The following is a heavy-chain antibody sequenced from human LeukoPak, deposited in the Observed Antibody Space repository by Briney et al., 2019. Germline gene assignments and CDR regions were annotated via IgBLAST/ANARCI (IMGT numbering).Heavy chain of an antibody. V-gene: IGHV1-24*01. CDR2: FDPEDGET. D-gene: IGHD2-2*02. Sequence: ASVKVSCKVSGYTLTELSMHWVRQAPGKGLEWMGGFDPEDGETIYAQKFQGRVTMTEDTSTDTAYMELSSLRSEDTAVYYCARVPPQFCSSTSCYTNYFDYWGQGTLVTVSS. CDR1: GYTLTELS. J-gene: IGHJ4*02. CDR3: ARVPPQFCSSTSCYTNYFDY.